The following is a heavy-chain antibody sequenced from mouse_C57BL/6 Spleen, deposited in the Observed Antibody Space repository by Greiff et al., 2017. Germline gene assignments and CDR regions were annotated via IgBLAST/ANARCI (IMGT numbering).Heavy chain of an antibody. CDR3: AHYYGSSSAWFAY. D-gene: IGHD1-1*01. J-gene: IGHJ3*01. CDR1: GYTFTDHT. Sequence: VQLQQSDAELVKPGASVKISCTVSGYTFTDHTIHWMKQRPEQGLEWIGYIYPRDGSTKYNEKFKGKATLTADKSSSTAYMQLNSLTSEDSAVYFCAHYYGSSSAWFAYWGQGTLVTVSA. V-gene: IGHV1-78*01. CDR2: IYPRDGST.